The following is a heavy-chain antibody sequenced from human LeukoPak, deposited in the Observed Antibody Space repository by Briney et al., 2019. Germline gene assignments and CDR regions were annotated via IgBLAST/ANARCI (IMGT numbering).Heavy chain of an antibody. D-gene: IGHD6-19*01. CDR1: GFTFSTYT. V-gene: IGHV3-21*01. J-gene: IGHJ4*02. Sequence: GESLKISCAASGFTFSTYTMNWVRQAPGKGLESVSSISSTSSYIYYADSVKGRFTISRDNAKNSLYLQMNSLRAEDTAIYYCARGQWPNYWGQGTLVTVSS. CDR2: ISSTSSYI. CDR3: ARGQWPNY.